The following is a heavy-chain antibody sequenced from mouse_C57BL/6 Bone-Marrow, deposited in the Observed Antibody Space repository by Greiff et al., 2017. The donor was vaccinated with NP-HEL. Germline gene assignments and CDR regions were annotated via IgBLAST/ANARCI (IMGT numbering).Heavy chain of an antibody. V-gene: IGHV14-4*01. CDR3: TLIDNDY. CDR2: IDPGNGDT. Sequence: EVKLMESGAELVRPGASVKLSCTASGFNIKDDYMHWVKQRPEQGLEWIGWIDPGNGDTEYASKFQGKATITADTSSNTAYLQLSSLTSEDTAVYYCTLIDNDYGGQGTSVTVSS. CDR1: GFNIKDDY. J-gene: IGHJ4*01. D-gene: IGHD2-3*01.